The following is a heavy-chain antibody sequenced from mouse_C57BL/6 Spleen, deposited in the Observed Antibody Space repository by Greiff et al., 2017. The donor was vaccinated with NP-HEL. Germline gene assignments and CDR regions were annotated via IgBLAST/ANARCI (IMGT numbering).Heavy chain of an antibody. CDR3: ASDSGYAFDY. J-gene: IGHJ2*01. CDR1: GYTFTSYW. D-gene: IGHD3-2*02. CDR2: INPSNGDT. Sequence: QVQLQQPGTELVKPGASVKLSCKASGYTFTSYWMHWVKQRPGKGLEWIGNINPSNGDTNYNEILKNKGTLTVDNSSSTAYMHLSSLTSEDSAVSCCASDSGYAFDYWGQGTTLTVSS. V-gene: IGHV1-53*01.